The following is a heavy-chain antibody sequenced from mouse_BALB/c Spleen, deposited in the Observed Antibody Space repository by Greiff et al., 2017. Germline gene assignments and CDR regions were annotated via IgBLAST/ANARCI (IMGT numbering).Heavy chain of an antibody. Sequence: EVKLMESGGGLVKPGGSLKLSCAASGFTFSSYAMSWVRQTPEKRLEWVASISSGGSTYYPDSVKGRFTISRDNARNILYLQMSSLRSEDTAMYYCARGLTTATNFDYWGQGTLVTVSA. CDR1: GFTFSSYA. CDR3: ARGLTTATNFDY. D-gene: IGHD1-2*01. J-gene: IGHJ3*01. CDR2: ISSGGST. V-gene: IGHV5-6-5*01.